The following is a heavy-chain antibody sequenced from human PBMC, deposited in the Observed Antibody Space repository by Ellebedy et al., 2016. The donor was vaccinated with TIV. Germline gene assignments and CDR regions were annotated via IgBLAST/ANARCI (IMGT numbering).Heavy chain of an antibody. CDR2: IYTSGST. Sequence: GSLRLXXTVSGGSISNDYWSWIRQPAGKGLEWIGRIYTSGSTNYNPSLNSRVTMSLDTSNNQFSLKLSSVTAADTAVYYCARGTGGAVRDWGQGTLVTVSS. CDR1: GGSISNDY. CDR3: ARGTGGAVRD. V-gene: IGHV4-4*07. J-gene: IGHJ4*02. D-gene: IGHD3-10*01.